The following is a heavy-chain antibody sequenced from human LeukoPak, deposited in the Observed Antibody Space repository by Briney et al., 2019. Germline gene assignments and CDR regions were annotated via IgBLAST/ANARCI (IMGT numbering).Heavy chain of an antibody. D-gene: IGHD6-19*01. CDR2: INPNSGGT. J-gene: IGHJ4*02. CDR1: GGTFSNYT. CDR3: ARDYSSGWDFDY. Sequence: ASVKVSCKTSGGTFSNYTISWVRQAPGQGLEWMGWINPNSGGTNYAQKFQGRVTMTRDTSISTAYMELSRLRSDDTAVYYCARDYSSGWDFDYWGQGTLVTVSS. V-gene: IGHV1-2*02.